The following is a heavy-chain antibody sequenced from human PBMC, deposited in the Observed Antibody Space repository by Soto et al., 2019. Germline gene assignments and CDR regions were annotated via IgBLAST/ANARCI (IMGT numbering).Heavy chain of an antibody. J-gene: IGHJ6*02. CDR2: TYYRSKWYN. CDR3: ARGTDYDIFYYYYGMDV. CDR1: GDSVSSNSAA. D-gene: IGHD3-9*01. V-gene: IGHV6-1*01. Sequence: KQSQTLSLTCAISGDSVSSNSAAWNWIRQSPSRGLEWLGRTYYRSKWYNDYAVSVKSRITINPDTSKNQFSLQLNSVTPEDTAVYYCARGTDYDIFYYYYGMDVWGQGTTVTVSS.